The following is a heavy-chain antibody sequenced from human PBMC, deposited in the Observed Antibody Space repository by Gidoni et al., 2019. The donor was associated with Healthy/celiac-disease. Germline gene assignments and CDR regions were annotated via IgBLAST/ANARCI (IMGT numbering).Heavy chain of an antibody. CDR3: ARQGLVVVPAAQTYYDFWSGYYTFDY. J-gene: IGHJ4*02. CDR2: IYYSGST. Sequence: QLQLQESGPGLVKPSETLSLTCTVSGGSISSSSYYWGWIRQPPGKGLEWIGSIYYSGSTYYNPSLKSRVTISVDTSKNQFSLKLSSVTAADTAVYYCARQGLVVVPAAQTYYDFWSGYYTFDYWGQGTLVTVSS. V-gene: IGHV4-39*01. D-gene: IGHD3-3*01. CDR1: GGSISSSSYY.